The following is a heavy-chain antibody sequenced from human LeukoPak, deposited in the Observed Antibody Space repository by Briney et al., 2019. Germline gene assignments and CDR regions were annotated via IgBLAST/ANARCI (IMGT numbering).Heavy chain of an antibody. CDR1: GDSVSSNSAA. CDR3: TSTGPTNYYASGTDAFDI. V-gene: IGHV6-1*01. CDR2: TYYRSKWYN. D-gene: IGHD3-10*01. Sequence: SQTLSLTCAISGDSVSSNSAAWNWIRQSPSRGLEWLGRTYYRSKWYNDYAVSVKSRITIKPDTSKNQFSLQLNPVTPEDTAMYYCTSTGPTNYYASGTDAFDIWGQGTMVTVSS. J-gene: IGHJ3*02.